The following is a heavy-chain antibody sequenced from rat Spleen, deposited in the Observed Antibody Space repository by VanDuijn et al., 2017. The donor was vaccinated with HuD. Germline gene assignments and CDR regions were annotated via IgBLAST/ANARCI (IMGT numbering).Heavy chain of an antibody. CDR2: IDTDGSRT. D-gene: IGHD4-3*01. CDR1: GFTFNXYW. CDR3: AVAGYGY. J-gene: IGHJ2*01. V-gene: IGHV5-58*01. Sequence: EVQLVETGGGLVQPGRSXKLSCVASGFTFNXYWMXWVXXAPGKGLEWVSSIDTDGSRTYYPDSVRGRFTNSRDTAENTAYLQMNSLWSEDTATYYCAVAGYGYWGQGVVVTVSS.